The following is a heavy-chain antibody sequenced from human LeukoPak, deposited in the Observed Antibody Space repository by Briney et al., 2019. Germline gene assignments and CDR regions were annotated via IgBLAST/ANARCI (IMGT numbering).Heavy chain of an antibody. CDR2: IYYSGST. D-gene: IGHD6-13*01. J-gene: IGHJ4*02. CDR1: GGSSSGYY. V-gene: IGHV4-34*01. CDR3: ARTTKCSSSWYEY. Sequence: SETLSLTCAVYGGSSSGYYWSWIRQPPGKGLEWIGSIYYSGSTYYNPSLKSRVTISVDTSKNQFSLKLSSVTAADTAVYYCARTTKCSSSWYEYWGQGTLVTVSS.